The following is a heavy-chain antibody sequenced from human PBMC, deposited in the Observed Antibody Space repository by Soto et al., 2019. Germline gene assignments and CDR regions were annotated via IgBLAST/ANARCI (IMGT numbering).Heavy chain of an antibody. D-gene: IGHD5-12*01. V-gene: IGHV1-3*05. CDR3: ARVSGYYLPDY. J-gene: IGHJ4*02. CDR2: INAGNGNT. CDR1: GYTFTNYA. Sequence: QVQLVQSGAEEKKPGASVKVSCKASGYTFTNYAMHWVRQAPGQRLEWMGWINAGNGNTKYSQKYPGRVTITRETSASTAYMALSSLRSEDTAVYYCARVSGYYLPDYWGQGTLVTVSS.